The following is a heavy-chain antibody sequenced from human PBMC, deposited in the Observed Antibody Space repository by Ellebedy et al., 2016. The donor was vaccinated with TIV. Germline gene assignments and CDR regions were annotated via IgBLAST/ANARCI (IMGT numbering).Heavy chain of an antibody. D-gene: IGHD6-19*01. V-gene: IGHV3-33*08. CDR2: IWYDGSFI. CDR3: AREYRGLYSSGWYAS. J-gene: IGHJ1*01. Sequence: PGGSLRLSCAASGFVFSNFGMHWVRQAPGKGLQWVANIWYDGSFIHYEDSVKGRFAISRDNSRNTLYLQMNSLRAEDTGIYYCAREYRGLYSSGWYASWGQGTLVIVSS. CDR1: GFVFSNFG.